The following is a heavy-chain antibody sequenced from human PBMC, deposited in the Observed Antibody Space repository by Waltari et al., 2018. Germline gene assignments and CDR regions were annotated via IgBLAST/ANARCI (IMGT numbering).Heavy chain of an antibody. CDR1: GSTFRTYW. Sequence: EVQLLESGGGLVQPGGYLRPSCAASGSTFRTYWMSWVRQTPGKGLEWMANIKEDGSETYYVDSVKGRFTISRDNAKNSLYLQMNSLRAEDTAVFYCARWAVLQPFDYWGQGTLVTVSS. J-gene: IGHJ4*02. CDR2: IKEDGSET. CDR3: ARWAVLQPFDY. V-gene: IGHV3-7*01. D-gene: IGHD2-15*01.